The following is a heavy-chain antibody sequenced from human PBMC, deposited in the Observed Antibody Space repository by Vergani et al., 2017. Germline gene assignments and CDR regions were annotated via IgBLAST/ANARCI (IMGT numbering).Heavy chain of an antibody. J-gene: IGHJ4*02. D-gene: IGHD3-16*01. V-gene: IGHV4-61*02. CDR2: IYTSGST. CDR3: ARHEYNYDYVWGSWGYDY. CDR1: GGSISSGSYY. Sequence: QVQLQESGPGLVKPSQTLSLTCTVSGGSISSGSYYWSWIRQPAGKGLEWIGRIYTSGSTNYNPSLKSRVTMSVDTSKNQFSLKLSSVTAADTAVYYCARHEYNYDYVWGSWGYDYWGQGTLVTVSS.